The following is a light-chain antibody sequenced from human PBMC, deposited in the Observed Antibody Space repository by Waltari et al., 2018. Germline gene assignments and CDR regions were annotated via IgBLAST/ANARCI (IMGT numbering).Light chain of an antibody. CDR3: QHYLRLPVT. V-gene: IGKV3-20*01. Sequence: GESATLSCRTSQSVTRTLAWYQQKPCQAPRLLRATGIPDRFSGSGSGTDFSLTISSLEPEDFAVYYCQHYLRLPVTFGQGTKVEVK. CDR1: QSVTRT. J-gene: IGKJ1*01.